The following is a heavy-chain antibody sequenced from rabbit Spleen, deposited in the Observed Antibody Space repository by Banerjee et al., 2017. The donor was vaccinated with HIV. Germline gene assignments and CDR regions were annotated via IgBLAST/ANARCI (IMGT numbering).Heavy chain of an antibody. D-gene: IGHD8-1*01. Sequence: QEQLEESGGGLVKPEGSLTLTCTASGFTLSGYWISWVRQAPGKGLEWIACIGTSTGGDAYYANWAKGRFTGSKASSTTVTLQMTSLTAADTATYFCARDTGSSFSSYGMDLWGPGTLVTVS. J-gene: IGHJ6*01. V-gene: IGHV1S45*01. CDR1: GFTLSGYW. CDR3: ARDTGSSFSSYGMDL. CDR2: IGTSTGGDA.